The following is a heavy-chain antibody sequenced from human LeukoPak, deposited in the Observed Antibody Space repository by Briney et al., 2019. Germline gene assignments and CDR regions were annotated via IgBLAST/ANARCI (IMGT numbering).Heavy chain of an antibody. V-gene: IGHV1-24*01. Sequence: ASVTVSFKVSGYTLTELSMHWVRQAPGKGLEWMGGFDPEDGETIYAQKFQGRVTMTEDTSTDTAYMELSSLRSEDTAVYYCATVLTVTTSDAFDIWGQGTMVTVSS. D-gene: IGHD4-17*01. CDR3: ATVLTVTTSDAFDI. CDR1: GYTLTELS. CDR2: FDPEDGET. J-gene: IGHJ3*02.